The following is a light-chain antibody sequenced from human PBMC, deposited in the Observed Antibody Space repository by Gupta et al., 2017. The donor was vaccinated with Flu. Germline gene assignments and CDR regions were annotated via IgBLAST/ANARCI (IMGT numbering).Light chain of an antibody. Sequence: DIQLTQSPSFLSASVGDRVTITCRASQGISSYLAWYQQKPGKAPKVLIYAASILQSGVPSRFSGSGSGTEFTLTISSLQPEDSATYYCQHLNTYPTFGPGTRLEIK. V-gene: IGKV1-9*01. J-gene: IGKJ5*01. CDR1: QGISSY. CDR2: AAS. CDR3: QHLNTYPT.